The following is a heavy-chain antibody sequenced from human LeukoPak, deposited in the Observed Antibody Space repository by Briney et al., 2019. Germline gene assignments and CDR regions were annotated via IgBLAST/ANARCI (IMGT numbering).Heavy chain of an antibody. CDR2: INHSGST. V-gene: IGHV4-34*01. J-gene: IGHJ5*02. Sequence: SETLSLTCAVYGGSFSGYYWSWIRQPPGKGLEWIGEINHSGSTNYNPSLKSRVTISVDMSKNQFSLKLSSVTAADTAVYYCARGGQRFDPWSQGTLVTVSS. CDR3: ARGGQRFDP. CDR1: GGSFSGYY.